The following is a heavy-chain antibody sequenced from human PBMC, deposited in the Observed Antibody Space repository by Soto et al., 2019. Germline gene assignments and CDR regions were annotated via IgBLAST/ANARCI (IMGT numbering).Heavy chain of an antibody. Sequence: SETLSLTCTVSGGSISSYYWSWIRQPPGKGLEWIGYIYYSGSTNYNPSLKSRVTISVDTSKNQFSLKLSSVTAADTAVYYCAREVPSSGWYYIDYWGQGTLVTVSS. D-gene: IGHD6-19*01. CDR1: GGSISSYY. CDR2: IYYSGST. V-gene: IGHV4-59*08. CDR3: AREVPSSGWYYIDY. J-gene: IGHJ4*02.